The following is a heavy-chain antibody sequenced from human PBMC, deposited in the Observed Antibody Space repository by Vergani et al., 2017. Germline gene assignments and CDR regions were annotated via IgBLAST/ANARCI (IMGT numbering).Heavy chain of an antibody. J-gene: IGHJ4*02. CDR2: IRYDGSSE. Sequence: QVQILQSGGGVVQPGGSLRLSCTLSGFTLNTYGIHWVRQAPGKGLEWVSFIRYDGSSEYYGDSVKGRFTISRDKSQNTVNLQMNSLRTEDTAVYYCATAGAAYCRGASCYDFFEYWGQGTLVTVAS. CDR1: GFTLNTYG. CDR3: ATAGAAYCRGASCYDFFEY. D-gene: IGHD2-15*01. V-gene: IGHV3-30*02.